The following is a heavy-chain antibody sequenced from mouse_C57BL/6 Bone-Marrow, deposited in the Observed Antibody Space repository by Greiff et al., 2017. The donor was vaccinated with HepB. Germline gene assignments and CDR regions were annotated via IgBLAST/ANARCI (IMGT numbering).Heavy chain of an antibody. V-gene: IGHV5-4*01. Sequence: EVKLVESGGGLVKPGGSLKLSCAASVFTFSSYAMSWVRQTPEKRLEWVATISDGGSYTYYPDNVKGRFTISRDNAKNNLYLQMSHLKSEDTAMYYCARDRYGYAGYWGQGTTLTVSS. CDR2: ISDGGSYT. J-gene: IGHJ2*01. D-gene: IGHD2-2*01. CDR3: ARDRYGYAGY. CDR1: VFTFSSYA.